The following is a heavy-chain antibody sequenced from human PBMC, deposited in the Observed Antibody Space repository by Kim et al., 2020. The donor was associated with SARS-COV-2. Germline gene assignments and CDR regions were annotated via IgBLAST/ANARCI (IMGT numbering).Heavy chain of an antibody. Sequence: SVKVSCKASGGTFSSYAISWVRPAPGQGLEWMGRIIPILGIANYAQKFQGRVTITADKSTSTAYMELSSLRSEDTAVYYCARGKPVMVRGVFGMDVWGQ. CDR2: IIPILGIA. D-gene: IGHD3-10*01. CDR1: GGTFSSYA. J-gene: IGHJ6*02. CDR3: ARGKPVMVRGVFGMDV. V-gene: IGHV1-69*04.